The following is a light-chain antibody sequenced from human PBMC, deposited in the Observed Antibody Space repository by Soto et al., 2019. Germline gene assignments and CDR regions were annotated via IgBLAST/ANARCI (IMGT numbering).Light chain of an antibody. CDR2: QDS. Sequence: SYELTQPPSVSVSPRQTASITCSGDKLGDKYACWYQQKPGQSPVLVIYQDSKRPSGIPERFSGSNSGNTATLTISGTQAMDEADYYCQAWDSSTSNYVFGTGTKLTVL. CDR3: QAWDSSTSNYV. CDR1: KLGDKY. V-gene: IGLV3-1*01. J-gene: IGLJ1*01.